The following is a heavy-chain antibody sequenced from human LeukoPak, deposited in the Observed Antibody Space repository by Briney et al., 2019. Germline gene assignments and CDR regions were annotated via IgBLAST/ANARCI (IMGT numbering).Heavy chain of an antibody. CDR2: IYYSGST. V-gene: IGHV4-59*01. D-gene: IGHD2-15*01. CDR1: GGSISSYY. J-gene: IGHJ3*02. CDR3: ARVTDCSGGSCYGAFDI. Sequence: SETLSLTCTVSGGSISSYYWSWIRQPTGKGLDWIGYIYYSGSTNYNPSLTSRVTISVDTSKNQCSLALSSVTAADRAVYYCARVTDCSGGSCYGAFDIWGQGTMVTVSS.